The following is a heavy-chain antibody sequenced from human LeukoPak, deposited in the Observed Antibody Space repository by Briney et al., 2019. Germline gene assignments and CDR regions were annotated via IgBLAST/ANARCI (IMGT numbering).Heavy chain of an antibody. CDR2: VRDNGEN. J-gene: IGHJ3*02. V-gene: IGHV4-59*08. D-gene: IGHD5-18*01. CDR3: ARQPANTAAFDI. Sequence: SETLSLTCTVSGGSINAYYWSWIRQSPGKGLEWVAYVRDNGENNYNPSLKSRVAISVDTANNQISLRINFVTAADTAIYSCARQPANTAAFDIWGLGTMVTVSS. CDR1: GGSINAYY.